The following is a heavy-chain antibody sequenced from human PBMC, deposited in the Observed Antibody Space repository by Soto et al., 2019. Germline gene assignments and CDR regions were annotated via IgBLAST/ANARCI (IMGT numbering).Heavy chain of an antibody. CDR1: GYTFISYW. V-gene: IGHV5-51*01. Sequence: GESLKISCKGAGYTFISYWIGWVRQKPGKGLEWMGMIYPGDSDTRYSPSFQGQVAISADKSINTAYLQWSSLEASDTAVYYCARIIAASGTGFDYWGQGTLVTVSS. D-gene: IGHD3-16*02. J-gene: IGHJ4*02. CDR2: IYPGDSDT. CDR3: ARIIAASGTGFDY.